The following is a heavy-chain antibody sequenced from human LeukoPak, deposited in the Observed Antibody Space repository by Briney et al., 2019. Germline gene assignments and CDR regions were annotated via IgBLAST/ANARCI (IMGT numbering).Heavy chain of an antibody. Sequence: PGGSLRLSCAASGSSVSANYMTWVRQAPGKGLEWVSLIYTSGSTFYADSVRGRFTISRDNSENTLYLDMNSLTAGDTAIYYCVKAHDSDSSFAYWGQGTLVTVSS. J-gene: IGHJ4*02. CDR1: GSSVSANY. CDR2: IYTSGST. V-gene: IGHV3-53*01. D-gene: IGHD3-22*01. CDR3: VKAHDSDSSFAY.